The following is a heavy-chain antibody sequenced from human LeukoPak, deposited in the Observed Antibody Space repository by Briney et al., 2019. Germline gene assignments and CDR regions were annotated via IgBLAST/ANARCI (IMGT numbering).Heavy chain of an antibody. J-gene: IGHJ6*03. CDR3: ARGKRITIRYYYYMDV. Sequence: GGSLRLSCAASGFTFSNYAMHWVRQAPGKGLEWVAVISYDGSNKYYADSVKGRFTTSRDNSKNTLYLQMNSLRAEDTAEYYCARGKRITIRYYYYMDVWGKGTTVTVSS. V-gene: IGHV3-30*04. CDR1: GFTFSNYA. CDR2: ISYDGSNK. D-gene: IGHD3-3*01.